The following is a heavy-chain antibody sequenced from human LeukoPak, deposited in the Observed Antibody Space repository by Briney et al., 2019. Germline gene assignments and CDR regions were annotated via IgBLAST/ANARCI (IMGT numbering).Heavy chain of an antibody. CDR2: ISYDGNNK. Sequence: KAGGSLRLSCAASGFTFSRYTIHWVRQAPGKGLEWVAVISYDGNNKFYADSVKGRFTISRDNSKNTLYLQMNSLRAEDTAMYYCASLRYDILTGYCDYWGQGTLVTVSS. V-gene: IGHV3-30-3*01. J-gene: IGHJ4*02. D-gene: IGHD3-9*01. CDR1: GFTFSRYT. CDR3: ASLRYDILTGYCDY.